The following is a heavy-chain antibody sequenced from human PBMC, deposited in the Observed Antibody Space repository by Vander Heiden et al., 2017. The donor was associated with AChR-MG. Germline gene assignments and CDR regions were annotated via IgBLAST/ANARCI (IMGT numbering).Heavy chain of an antibody. V-gene: IGHV2-26*01. CDR2: IFSNDEK. CDR3: APIGGGNSGLEFDY. CDR1: GFSLSNARMG. Sequence: QVTLKESGPVLVKPTETLTLTCTVSGFSLSNARMGVSWIRQPPGKALEWLAHIFSNDEKSYSTALKSRLTISKDTSKSQVVLTMTKMDTVDTATYYYAPIGGGNSGLEFDYWGQGTLVTVSS. J-gene: IGHJ4*02. D-gene: IGHD2-21*02.